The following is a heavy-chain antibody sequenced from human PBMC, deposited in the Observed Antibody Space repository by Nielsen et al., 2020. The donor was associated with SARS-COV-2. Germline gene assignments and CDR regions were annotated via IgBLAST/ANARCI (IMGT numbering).Heavy chain of an antibody. CDR3: ARLVVVVVAATPGANYYGMDV. D-gene: IGHD2-15*01. V-gene: IGHV5-10-1*01. CDR1: GYIFTSYW. Sequence: GESLKISCKGSGYIFTSYWISWVRQMPGKGLEWMGNIDPSDSYTNYNPSFQGHVTISADKSISTAYLQWSSLKASDTAMYYCARLVVVVVAATPGANYYGMDVWGQGTTVTVSS. CDR2: IDPSDSYT. J-gene: IGHJ6*02.